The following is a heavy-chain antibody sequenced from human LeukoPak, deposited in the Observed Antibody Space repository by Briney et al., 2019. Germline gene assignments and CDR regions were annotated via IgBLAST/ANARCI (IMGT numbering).Heavy chain of an antibody. CDR2: ISSSSSYI. CDR3: ARARAAGTPNWFDP. V-gene: IGHV3-21*01. Sequence: SCKASGYTFTSYDINWVRQAPGKGLEWVSSISSSSSYIYYADSVKGRFTISRDNAKNSLYLQMNSLRAEDTAVYYCARARAAGTPNWFDPWGQGTLVTVSS. D-gene: IGHD6-13*01. J-gene: IGHJ5*02. CDR1: GYTFTSYD.